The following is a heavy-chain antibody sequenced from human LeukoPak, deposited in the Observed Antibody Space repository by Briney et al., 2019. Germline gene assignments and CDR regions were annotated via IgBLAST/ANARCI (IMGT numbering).Heavy chain of an antibody. CDR1: GFTSGDHA. CDR2: IRSKGYGGTR. J-gene: IGHJ6*02. V-gene: IGHV3-49*04. Sequence: GSLRLSCTGFGFTSGDHAMSWVRQAPGKGLEWVGFIRSKGYGGTREYAASVKGRFTISRDDSTSIAYLQMNSLKTEDTAVYYCTRGPTQQWLYYGMDVWGQGTTVIVSS. CDR3: TRGPTQQWLYYGMDV. D-gene: IGHD5-18*01.